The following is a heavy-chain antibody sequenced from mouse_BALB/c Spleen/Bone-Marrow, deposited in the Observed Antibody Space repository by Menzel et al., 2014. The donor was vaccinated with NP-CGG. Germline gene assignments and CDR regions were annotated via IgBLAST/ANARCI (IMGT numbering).Heavy chain of an antibody. CDR2: INPSNGGT. Sequence: QVQLQQPGAELVKPGASVKLSCKASGYTFTSHWMHWVKLRPGQGFEWIGGINPSNGGTNYNEKFKRKATLTVDKSSSTAYMQLSSLTSEDSAVYYCTIGGLDYWGQGTTLTVSS. CDR3: TIGGLDY. CDR1: GYTFTSHW. J-gene: IGHJ2*01. V-gene: IGHV1S16*01.